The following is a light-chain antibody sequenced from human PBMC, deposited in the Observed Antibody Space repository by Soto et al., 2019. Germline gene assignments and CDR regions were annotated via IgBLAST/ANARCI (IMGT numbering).Light chain of an antibody. CDR3: SSYTSSSAGV. J-gene: IGLJ2*01. Sequence: QSALTQPASVSGSHGQSITISCTGTSSDVGGYNYVSWYQQHPGKAPKLMIYDVSNRPSGVSNRFSGSKSGNTASLTISGLQAEDEADYYCSSYTSSSAGVFGGGTKLTVL. CDR2: DVS. V-gene: IGLV2-14*01. CDR1: SSDVGGYNY.